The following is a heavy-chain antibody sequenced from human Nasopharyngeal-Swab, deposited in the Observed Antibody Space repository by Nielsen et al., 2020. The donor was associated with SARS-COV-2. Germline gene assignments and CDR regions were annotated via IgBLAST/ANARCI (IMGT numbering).Heavy chain of an antibody. D-gene: IGHD6-13*01. Sequence: ASVKVSCKASGYTFTSYAMHWVRQAPGQRLEWMGWINAGNGNTKYSQRFQGRVTITRDTSASTAYMELSSLRSEDTAVYYCARDKAAPFRYYYYGMDVWGQGTTVTVSS. V-gene: IGHV1-3*01. CDR3: ARDKAAPFRYYYYGMDV. J-gene: IGHJ6*02. CDR2: INAGNGNT. CDR1: GYTFTSYA.